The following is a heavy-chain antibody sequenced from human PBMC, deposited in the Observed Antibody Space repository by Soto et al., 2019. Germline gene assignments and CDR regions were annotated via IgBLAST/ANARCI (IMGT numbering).Heavy chain of an antibody. D-gene: IGHD3-3*01. CDR2: ISYDGSSK. CDR3: ARARLLEWLFFFDS. Sequence: QVQLVESGGDVVQPGRSLRLSCAASAFTFSSYAMHWVRQAPGKGLEWVAVISYDGSSKYYADSVKGRFTISRDNSKNTLYLQMNSLRAEDTAVYYCARARLLEWLFFFDSWGQGALVTVSS. CDR1: AFTFSSYA. V-gene: IGHV3-30*01. J-gene: IGHJ4*02.